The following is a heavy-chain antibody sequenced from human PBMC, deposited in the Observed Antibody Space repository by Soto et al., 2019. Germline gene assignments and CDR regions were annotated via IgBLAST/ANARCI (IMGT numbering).Heavy chain of an antibody. D-gene: IGHD5-18*01. CDR1: GFTFSSYA. V-gene: IGHV3-30-3*01. J-gene: IGHJ4*02. Sequence: QVQLVESGGGVVQPGRSLRLSCAASGFTFSSYAMHWVRQAPGKGLEWVAVISYDGSNKYYADSVKGRFTISRDNSKNTLYLQMNSLRAEDTVVYYCARDRVQLWYYFDYWGQGTLVTVSS. CDR2: ISYDGSNK. CDR3: ARDRVQLWYYFDY.